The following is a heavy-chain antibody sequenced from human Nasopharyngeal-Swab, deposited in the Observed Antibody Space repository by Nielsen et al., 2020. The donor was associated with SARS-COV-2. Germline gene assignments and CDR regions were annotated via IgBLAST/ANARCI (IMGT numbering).Heavy chain of an antibody. CDR3: TKIPIYDWVTHYFDY. V-gene: IGHV3-23*01. Sequence: GESLKISCVSSGFTFSSYAMSWVRQAPGKGLEWVSAISDSGTSTIYADSVRGRFTISRDNSRNTLFLRMNSLRGDDTAVYYCTKIPIYDWVTHYFDYWGQGTLVTVSS. J-gene: IGHJ4*02. CDR1: GFTFSSYA. CDR2: ISDSGTST. D-gene: IGHD3-3*01.